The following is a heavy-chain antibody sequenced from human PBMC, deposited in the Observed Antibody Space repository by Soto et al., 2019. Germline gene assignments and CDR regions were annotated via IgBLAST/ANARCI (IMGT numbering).Heavy chain of an antibody. CDR1: GFTFSSYN. CDR3: ARVSPLLLWFGELSGPDDY. J-gene: IGHJ4*02. D-gene: IGHD3-10*01. Sequence: EVQLVESGGGLVQPGGSLRLSCAASGFTFSSYNMNWVRQAPGKGLEWVSYISSSSSTIYYADSVKGRFTISRDNANNFLYRQMNSLRAEDTAVYYLARVSPLLLWFGELSGPDDYWGQGTLVFVSS. V-gene: IGHV3-48*01. CDR2: ISSSSSTI.